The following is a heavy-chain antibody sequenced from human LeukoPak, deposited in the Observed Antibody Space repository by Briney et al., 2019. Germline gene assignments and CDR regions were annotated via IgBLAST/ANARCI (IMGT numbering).Heavy chain of an antibody. CDR1: GFTFDDYA. V-gene: IGHV3-9*01. CDR3: AKDRAPYSYSGLDV. CDR2: ITWNGETA. Sequence: QSGGSLRLSCVASGFTFDDYATHWVRQAPGKGLEWVSSITWNGETASYADSVRGRFTIFRDNAGNSLYLQMNSLSGVDTALYYCAKDRAPYSYSGLDVWGQGTSVTVSS. J-gene: IGHJ6*02.